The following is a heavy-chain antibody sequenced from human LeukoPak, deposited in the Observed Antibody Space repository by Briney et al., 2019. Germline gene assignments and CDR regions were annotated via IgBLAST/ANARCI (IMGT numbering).Heavy chain of an antibody. CDR2: ISYDGTKN. J-gene: IGHJ6*02. CDR1: GFTFSSYG. D-gene: IGHD2-2*01. Sequence: PGGSLRLSCAASGFTFSSYGMHWVRQAPGKGLEWVAVISYDGTKNYYTDSVKGRFTISRDNSKNTLYLQMNSLRAEDTAVYYCAKRRDCSSTSCAPYYFYGMDVWGQGTTVTVSS. V-gene: IGHV3-30*18. CDR3: AKRRDCSSTSCAPYYFYGMDV.